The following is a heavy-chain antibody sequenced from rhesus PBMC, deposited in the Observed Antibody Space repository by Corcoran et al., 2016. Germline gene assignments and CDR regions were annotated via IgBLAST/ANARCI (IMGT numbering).Heavy chain of an antibody. CDR1: GYTFTSYY. Sequence: QVQLVQSGAEIKQPGASVKLSCKASGYTFTSYYMHWVRQAPGQGLEWIGLISPYNVNKSYAQNFQGRVTITTEPSTSTGYMDLSSLRSEDTAVYYCTRGGYCTGSGCYGLDSWGQGVVVTVSS. D-gene: IGHD2-21*01. J-gene: IGHJ6*01. CDR2: ISPYNVNK. V-gene: IGHV1-180*01. CDR3: TRGGYCTGSGCYGLDS.